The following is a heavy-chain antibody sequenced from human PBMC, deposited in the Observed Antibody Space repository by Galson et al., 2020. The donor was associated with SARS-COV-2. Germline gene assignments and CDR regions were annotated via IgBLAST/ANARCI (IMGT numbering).Heavy chain of an antibody. CDR1: GFSINPTGVA. J-gene: IGHJ4*02. D-gene: IGHD3-10*01. V-gene: IGHV2-5*05. Sequence: KMSGPTLVKPTQTLTLTCTFSGFSINPTGVAVDWIRQPPGKALEWLALIYWDDDERYAPSLKSRLTITKDTSKNHVVLTMTNMDPVDTATYYCVRRGHFGSGTYFFDYWGQGTLVTVSS. CDR3: VRRGHFGSGTYFFDY. CDR2: IYWDDDE.